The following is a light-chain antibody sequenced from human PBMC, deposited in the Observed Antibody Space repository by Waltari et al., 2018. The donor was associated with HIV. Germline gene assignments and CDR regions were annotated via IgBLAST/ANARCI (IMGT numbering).Light chain of an antibody. CDR1: SSDVGGYNY. CDR2: DVS. J-gene: IGLJ2*01. V-gene: IGLV2-11*01. Sequence: QSALTQPRSVSGSPGQSVTISCTGTSSDVGGYNYVSWYQQHPGKAPKLMIYDVSTLPSGVPDRLSGSKSGNTASLTISGLQAEDEADYYCCSYAGSYTFEGVFGGGTKLTVL. CDR3: CSYAGSYTFEGV.